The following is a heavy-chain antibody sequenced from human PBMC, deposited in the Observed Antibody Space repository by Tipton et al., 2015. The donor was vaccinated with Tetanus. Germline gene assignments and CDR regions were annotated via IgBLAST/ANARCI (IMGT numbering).Heavy chain of an antibody. CDR3: ARGGIAAAGGGLDY. Sequence: TLSLTCSVSGGSISSTDYYWSWIRQPPGKGLEWIGYMYHSGQAYYNSSLKSRVVILVDTSKNQFSLKLSSVTAADTAVYYCARGGIAAAGGGLDYWGQGTLVTVSS. CDR2: MYHSGQA. CDR1: GGSISSTDYY. D-gene: IGHD6-13*01. V-gene: IGHV4-30-4*01. J-gene: IGHJ4*02.